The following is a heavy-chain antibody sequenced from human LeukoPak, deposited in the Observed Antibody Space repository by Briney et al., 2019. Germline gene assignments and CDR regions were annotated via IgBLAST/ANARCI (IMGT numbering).Heavy chain of an antibody. CDR2: ISPYNDNK. V-gene: IGHV1-18*01. Sequence: EASVKVSCKTSGYTFIRYGISWVRQAPGQGREWMGWISPYNDNKKFLQKLQGRVTMTTDTSTSTAYMELRSLTSDDTAIYYCAREESIGSYQFLHDSWGQGTLVTVSS. J-gene: IGHJ4*02. CDR1: GYTFIRYG. CDR3: AREESIGSYQFLHDS. D-gene: IGHD3-10*01.